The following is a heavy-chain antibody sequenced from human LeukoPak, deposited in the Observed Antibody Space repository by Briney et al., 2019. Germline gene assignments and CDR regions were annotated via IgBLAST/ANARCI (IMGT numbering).Heavy chain of an antibody. CDR3: ARDDYRGVANFDP. D-gene: IGHD3-10*01. Sequence: SETLSLTCTVSGGSISSYYWSWIRQPPGKGLEWIGYIYYSGSTNYNPSLKSRVTISVDTSKNQFSLQLSSVTAADTAVYYCARDDYRGVANFDPWGQGTLVTVSS. J-gene: IGHJ5*02. CDR1: GGSISSYY. CDR2: IYYSGST. V-gene: IGHV4-59*01.